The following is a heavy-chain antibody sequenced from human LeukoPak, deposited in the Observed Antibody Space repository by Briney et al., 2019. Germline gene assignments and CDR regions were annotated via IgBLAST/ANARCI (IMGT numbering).Heavy chain of an antibody. CDR2: ISYDGSNK. D-gene: IGHD4-17*01. CDR1: GFTFSSYA. Sequence: PGGSLRLSCAASGFTFSSYAMHWVRQTPGKGLEWVAVISYDGSNKYYADSVKGRFTISRDNSKNTLYLQMNSLRAEDTAVYYCASLDYGDWGQGTLVTVSS. V-gene: IGHV3-30-3*01. CDR3: ASLDYGD. J-gene: IGHJ4*02.